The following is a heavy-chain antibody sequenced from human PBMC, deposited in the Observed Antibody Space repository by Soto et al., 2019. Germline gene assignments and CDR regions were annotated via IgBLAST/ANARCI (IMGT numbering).Heavy chain of an antibody. J-gene: IGHJ5*01. CDR1: GGSFSGHS. CDR2: INHSGRV. D-gene: IGHD3-22*01. CDR3: STRAYDTNGYYRFDP. Sequence: SETLSLTSAVYGGSFSGHSWAWIRQSPGKGLEWIGDINHSGRVNYSPSLKSRVTISLDTSKNQFSLTLSAGTAADTAMYYCSTRAYDTNGYYRFDPWGQGTLVTVSS. V-gene: IGHV4-34*01.